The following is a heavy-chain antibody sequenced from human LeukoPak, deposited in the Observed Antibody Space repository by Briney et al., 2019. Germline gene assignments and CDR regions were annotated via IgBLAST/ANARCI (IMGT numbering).Heavy chain of an antibody. Sequence: PGGSLRLSCSASGFSFSGYAMHWVRQAPGKGLECVSGVRSNGGSTYYADSVKGRFIISRDNSKNTLYLQMSSLRAEDSAVYYCVKGGRDGYNWAFDYWGQGTLVTVSS. CDR1: GFSFSGYA. D-gene: IGHD5-24*01. V-gene: IGHV3-64D*09. CDR2: VRSNGGST. CDR3: VKGGRDGYNWAFDY. J-gene: IGHJ4*02.